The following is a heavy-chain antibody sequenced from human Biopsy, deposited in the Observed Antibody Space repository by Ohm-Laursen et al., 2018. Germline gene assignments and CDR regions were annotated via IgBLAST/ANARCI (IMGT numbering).Heavy chain of an antibody. J-gene: IGHJ3*02. CDR2: IFYGGIT. CDR3: AKHGSGWTGDDAFHI. Sequence: SDTLSLTCTVSGGSISSETNYWGWIRQPPGKGLEWIGSIFYGGITYYNPSLKSRVTISVDTSKNQFSLKLTSVTAADTAVYYCAKHGSGWTGDDAFHIWGQGTMVTVSS. V-gene: IGHV4-39*01. CDR1: GGSISSETNY. D-gene: IGHD6-19*01.